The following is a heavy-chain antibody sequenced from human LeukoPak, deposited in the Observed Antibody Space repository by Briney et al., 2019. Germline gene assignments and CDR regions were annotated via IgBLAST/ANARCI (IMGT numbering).Heavy chain of an antibody. Sequence: PGGSLRLSCAASGFTFSSYWMSWVRQAPGKGLEWVANIKQDGSEKYYVDSVKGRFTISRDNAKNSLYLQMNSLRAEDTAVYSCARQRRYCSGDSCYQRTFDFWGQGTLVTVSS. V-gene: IGHV3-7*01. CDR1: GFTFSSYW. D-gene: IGHD2-15*01. CDR2: IKQDGSEK. J-gene: IGHJ4*02. CDR3: ARQRRYCSGDSCYQRTFDF.